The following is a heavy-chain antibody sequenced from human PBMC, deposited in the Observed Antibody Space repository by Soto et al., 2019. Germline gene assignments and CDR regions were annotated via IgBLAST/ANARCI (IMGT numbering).Heavy chain of an antibody. J-gene: IGHJ6*02. Sequence: GESLKISCKGSGYIFTNYWIAWVRQMPGRGLEWMGIIYPGDSDTRYSPSFQGQVTISADKSISTAYLQWSSLKASDTAMYYCARHLWFGELRDYGMDVWGQGTTVTVSS. D-gene: IGHD3-10*01. CDR2: IYPGDSDT. CDR3: ARHLWFGELRDYGMDV. CDR1: GYIFTNYW. V-gene: IGHV5-51*01.